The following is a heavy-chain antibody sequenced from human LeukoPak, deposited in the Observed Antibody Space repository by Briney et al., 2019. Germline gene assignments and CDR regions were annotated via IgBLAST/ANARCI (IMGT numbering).Heavy chain of an antibody. J-gene: IGHJ4*02. D-gene: IGHD3-3*01. V-gene: IGHV3-30*01. CDR2: ISYDGSNK. CDR3: ARDHFYFDFWSGYPGY. CDR1: GFTFSSYA. Sequence: GGSLRLSCAASGFTFSSYAMHWVRQAPGKGLEWVAVISYDGSNKYYADSVKGRFTISRDNSKNTLYLQMNSLRAEDTAVYYCARDHFYFDFWSGYPGYWGQGTLVTVSS.